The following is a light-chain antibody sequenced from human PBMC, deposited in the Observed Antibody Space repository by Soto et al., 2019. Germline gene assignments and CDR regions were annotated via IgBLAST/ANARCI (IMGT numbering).Light chain of an antibody. CDR3: QQYNSYPWT. J-gene: IGKJ1*01. V-gene: IGKV1-39*01. Sequence: DSQMAQSPSYLCPYVGDSCTSARRASQSISSNLNWYQQQTGQAPKLLIYAAYSLKSGVPSRFSGSGSGTEFTLDISRLQPDEVATYYCQQYNSYPWTFGKGTKV. CDR1: QSISSN. CDR2: AAY.